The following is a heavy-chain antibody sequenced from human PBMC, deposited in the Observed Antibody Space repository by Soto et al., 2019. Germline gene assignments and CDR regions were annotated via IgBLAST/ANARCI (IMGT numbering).Heavy chain of an antibody. CDR1: GFTFSHCG. D-gene: IGHD2-15*01. CDR2: ISDSGATK. CDR3: ARCSRNSCYSYGVDV. J-gene: IGHJ6*02. V-gene: IGHV3-48*02. Sequence: EVQLVESGGGLVQPGGSLRLSCAASGFTFSHCGMNWVRQTPGKGLEWVSYISDSGATKHYADSVKGRFTISIDNGKDSLYLQMNRLRDEDTAVYFCARCSRNSCYSYGVDVWGQGATVTVSS.